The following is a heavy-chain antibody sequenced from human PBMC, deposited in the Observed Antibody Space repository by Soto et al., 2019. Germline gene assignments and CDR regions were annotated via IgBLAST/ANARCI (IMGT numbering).Heavy chain of an antibody. CDR3: ARVAYGDYYFDY. Sequence: KTSETLSLTCTVSGGSISSYYWSWIRQPPGKGLEWIGYIYYSGSTNYNPSLKSRVTISVDTSKNQFSLKLSSVTAADTAVYYCARVAYGDYYFDYWGQGTLVTVSS. D-gene: IGHD4-17*01. CDR1: GGSISSYY. J-gene: IGHJ4*02. V-gene: IGHV4-59*01. CDR2: IYYSGST.